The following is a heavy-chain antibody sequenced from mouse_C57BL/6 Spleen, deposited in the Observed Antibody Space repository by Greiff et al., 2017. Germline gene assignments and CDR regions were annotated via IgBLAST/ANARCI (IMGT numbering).Heavy chain of an antibody. CDR3: AKGGRGNYGYFDV. J-gene: IGHJ1*03. D-gene: IGHD1-1*01. V-gene: IGHV1-82*01. CDR1: GYAFSSSW. Sequence: VKLVESGPELVKPGASVKISCKASGYAFSSSWMNWVKQRPGKGLEWIGRIYPGDGDTNYNGKFKGKATLTADKSSSTAYMQLSSLTSEDSAVYFCAKGGRGNYGYFDVWGTGTTVTVSS. CDR2: IYPGDGDT.